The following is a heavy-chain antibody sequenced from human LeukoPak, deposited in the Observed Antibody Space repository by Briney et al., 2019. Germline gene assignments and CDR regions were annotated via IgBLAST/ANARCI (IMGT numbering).Heavy chain of an antibody. CDR1: GFPLSSYS. CDR2: INIDSITV. CDR3: TTNQGGYSYDYFDY. J-gene: IGHJ4*02. V-gene: IGHV3-48*01. D-gene: IGHD5-18*01. Sequence: PGGSLRLSCAASGFPLSSYSINWVRQAPGKGLEWVSYINIDSITVNYADSVKGRFTISRDNAKNSLYLQMNSLRAEDTAVYYCTTNQGGYSYDYFDYWGQGTLVTVSS.